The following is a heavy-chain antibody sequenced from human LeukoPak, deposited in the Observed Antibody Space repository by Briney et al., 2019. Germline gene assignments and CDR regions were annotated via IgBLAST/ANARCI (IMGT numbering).Heavy chain of an antibody. D-gene: IGHD2-2*01. V-gene: IGHV3-21*01. J-gene: IGHJ3*02. CDR3: AREAIVVVPAARFDI. Sequence: TGGSLRLSCAASGFTFSSYAMSWVRQAPGKGLEWVSSISSSSSYIYYADSVKGRFTISRDNAKNSLYLQMNSLRAEDTAVYYCAREAIVVVPAARFDIWGQGTMVTVSS. CDR1: GFTFSSYA. CDR2: ISSSSSYI.